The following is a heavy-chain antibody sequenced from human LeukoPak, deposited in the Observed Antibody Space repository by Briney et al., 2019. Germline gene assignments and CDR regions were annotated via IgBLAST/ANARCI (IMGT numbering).Heavy chain of an antibody. V-gene: IGHV4-61*01. J-gene: IGHJ4*02. CDR1: GGSVSSGSHY. D-gene: IGHD3-22*01. Sequence: SETLSLTCTVSGGSVSSGSHYWSWIRQPPGKGLEWIGYIYYSGSTNYNPSLKSRVTISVDTSKNQFSLKLSSVTAADTAVYYCARVRSQYDSSGYYDYWGQGTLVTVSS. CDR2: IYYSGST. CDR3: ARVRSQYDSSGYYDY.